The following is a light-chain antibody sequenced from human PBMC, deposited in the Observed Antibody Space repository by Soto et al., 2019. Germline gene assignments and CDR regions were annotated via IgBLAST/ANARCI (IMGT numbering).Light chain of an antibody. CDR3: QQYNTYSSLT. CDR2: DAS. Sequence: DIQMTQSPSTLSASVGDRVTITCRASQSISSWLAWYQQKLGRAPRLLIYDASSLESGVPSRFSGSGYGTEFTLTISSLKPDDFATYYCQQYNTYSSLTFGGGTKVDXK. J-gene: IGKJ4*01. V-gene: IGKV1-5*01. CDR1: QSISSW.